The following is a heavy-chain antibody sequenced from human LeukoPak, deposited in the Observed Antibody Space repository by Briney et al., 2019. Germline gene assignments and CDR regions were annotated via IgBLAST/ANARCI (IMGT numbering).Heavy chain of an antibody. CDR3: ARLSAAAAYFDY. CDR1: GGSISSYY. V-gene: IGHV4-4*07. J-gene: IGHJ4*02. CDR2: IYTSGST. D-gene: IGHD6-13*01. Sequence: SETLSHTCTVSGGSISSYYWSWIRQPAGKGLEWIGRIYTSGSTNYDPSLKSRVTMSVDTSKNQFSLKLSSVTAADTAVYYCARLSAAAAYFDYWGQGTLVTVSS.